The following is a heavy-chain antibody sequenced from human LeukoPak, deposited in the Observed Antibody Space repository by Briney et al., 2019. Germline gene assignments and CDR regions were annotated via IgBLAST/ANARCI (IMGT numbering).Heavy chain of an antibody. CDR2: IKQDGSEK. CDR3: AKEGAYPIVTYDS. Sequence: PGGSLRLSCAAPGFTFSSYWMNWVRQAPGKGLEWVANIKQDGSEKYYVDSVKGRFTISRDNAKNSLYLQMNSLRAEDTAVYYCAKEGAYPIVTYDSWGQGTLVTVSS. CDR1: GFTFSSYW. J-gene: IGHJ5*01. D-gene: IGHD4-11*01. V-gene: IGHV3-7*01.